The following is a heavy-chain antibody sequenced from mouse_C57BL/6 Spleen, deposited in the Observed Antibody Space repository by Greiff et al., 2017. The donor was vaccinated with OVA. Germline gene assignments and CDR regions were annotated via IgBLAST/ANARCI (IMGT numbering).Heavy chain of an antibody. J-gene: IGHJ1*03. CDR3: TGDYGWYFDV. CDR2: IRLKSDNYAT. V-gene: IGHV6-3*01. D-gene: IGHD1-1*01. CDR1: GFTFSNYW. Sequence: EVKVEESGGGLVQPGGSMKLSCVASGFTFSNYWMNWVRQSPEKGLEWVAQIRLKSDNYATHYAVSVKGRFTISRDDSKSSVYLQMNNLRAEDTVIYYCTGDYGWYFDVWGTGTTVTVSS.